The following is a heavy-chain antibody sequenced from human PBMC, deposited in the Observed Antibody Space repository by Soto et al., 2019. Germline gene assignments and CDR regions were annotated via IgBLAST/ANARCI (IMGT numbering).Heavy chain of an antibody. D-gene: IGHD3-10*01. J-gene: IGHJ4*02. CDR3: ARAHGSGSYYKPYFDY. V-gene: IGHV4-34*01. CDR2: INHSGST. Sequence: PSETLSLTCAVYGGSFSGYYWSWIRQPPGKGLEWIGEINHSGSTNYNPSLKSRVTISVDTSKNQFSLKLSSVTAADTAVYYCARAHGSGSYYKPYFDYWGQGTLVTVSS. CDR1: GGSFSGYY.